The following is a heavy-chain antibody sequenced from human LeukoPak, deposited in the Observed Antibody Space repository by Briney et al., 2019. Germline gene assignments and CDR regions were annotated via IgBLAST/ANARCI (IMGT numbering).Heavy chain of an antibody. J-gene: IGHJ4*02. V-gene: IGHV4-39*07. CDR3: ARGYYYDSSGYLNDY. D-gene: IGHD3-22*01. Sequence: PSETLSLTCTVSGGSISSSSYYWGWIRQPPGKGLEWIGSIYYSGSTYYNPSLKSRVTISVDTSKNQFSLKLSSVTAADTAVYYCARGYYYDSSGYLNDYWGQGTLVTVSS. CDR2: IYYSGST. CDR1: GGSISSSSYY.